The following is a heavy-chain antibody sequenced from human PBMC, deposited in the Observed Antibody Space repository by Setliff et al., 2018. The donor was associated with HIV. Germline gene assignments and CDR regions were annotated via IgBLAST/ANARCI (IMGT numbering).Heavy chain of an antibody. Sequence: SETLSLTCAVYGGSFSGYYWNWIRQPPGKGLEWIGEINHSGSTNYNPSLKSRVTISVDTSKRQFSLNLSSVTAADTAVYYCARGLQLWGGADYYNYYMDIWGKGTTVTVSS. J-gene: IGHJ6*03. CDR1: GGSFSGYY. CDR3: ARGLQLWGGADYYNYYMDI. D-gene: IGHD1-1*01. V-gene: IGHV4-34*01. CDR2: INHSGST.